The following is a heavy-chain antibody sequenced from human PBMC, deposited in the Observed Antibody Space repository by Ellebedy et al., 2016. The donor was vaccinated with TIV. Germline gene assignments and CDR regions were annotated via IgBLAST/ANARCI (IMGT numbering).Heavy chain of an antibody. CDR3: AKAVTLPYFDY. CDR2: ISSSSSTI. Sequence: GGSLRLXXAASGFTFRSYSMSRVRQAPGKGLEWVSYISSSSSTIYYADSVKGRFTISRDNSKNTLYLQMNSLRAEDTAVYYCAKAVTLPYFDYWGQGTLVTVSS. J-gene: IGHJ4*02. CDR1: GFTFRSYS. D-gene: IGHD4-11*01. V-gene: IGHV3-48*01.